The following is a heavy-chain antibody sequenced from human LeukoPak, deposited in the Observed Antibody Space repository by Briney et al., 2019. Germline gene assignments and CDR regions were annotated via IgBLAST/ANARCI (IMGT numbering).Heavy chain of an antibody. V-gene: IGHV1-58*02. CDR1: GFTFTSSA. J-gene: IGHJ4*02. CDR2: IVVGSGNT. D-gene: IGHD3-3*01. Sequence: GTSVKVSCKASGFTFTSSAMQWVRQARGQRLEWIGWIVVGSGNTNYAQKFQERVTITRDMSTSTAYMELSSLRSGDTAVYYCAADNPLSVLRFYHWGQGTLVTVSS. CDR3: AADNPLSVLRFYH.